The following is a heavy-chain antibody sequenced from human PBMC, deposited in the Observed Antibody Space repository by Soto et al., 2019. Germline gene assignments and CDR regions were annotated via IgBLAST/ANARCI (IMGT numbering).Heavy chain of an antibody. V-gene: IGHV1-69*01. J-gene: IGHJ6*02. D-gene: IGHD2-21*02. Sequence: QVQLVQSGAEVKKPGSSVKVSCKASGGTFSSYAISWVRQAPGQGLEWMGGIIPIFGTANYAQKFQGRVTITADESTITAYMELSSLRSEDTAVYYCASPFPYCGGDCTYYYGMDVWGQGTTVTVSS. CDR3: ASPFPYCGGDCTYYYGMDV. CDR2: IIPIFGTA. CDR1: GGTFSSYA.